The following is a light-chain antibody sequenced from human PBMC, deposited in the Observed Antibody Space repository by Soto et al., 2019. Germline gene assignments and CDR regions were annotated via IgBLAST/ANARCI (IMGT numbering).Light chain of an antibody. CDR2: WAS. V-gene: IGKV4-1*01. Sequence: DIVMTQSPDSLAVSLGERATINCKSSQNVLYSFNNNNYLAWYQQKPGQPPKLLIYWASTRESGVPDRFSGSGXGXXXXXXXXSXXAXDVAVYXCQQYYSTPFTFGPGTKVDIK. CDR1: QNVLYSFNNNNY. CDR3: QQYYSTPFT. J-gene: IGKJ3*01.